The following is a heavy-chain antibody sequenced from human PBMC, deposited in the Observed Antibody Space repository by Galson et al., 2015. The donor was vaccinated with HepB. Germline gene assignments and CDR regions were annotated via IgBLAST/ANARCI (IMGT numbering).Heavy chain of an antibody. J-gene: IGHJ3*02. Sequence: SVKVSCKASGYTFTGYYMHWVRQAPGQGLEWMGWINPNSGGTNYAQKFQGRVTMTRDTSISTAYMELSRLRSDDTAVYYCATDSSGYYYGAFDIWGQGTMVTVSS. CDR2: INPNSGGT. V-gene: IGHV1-2*02. D-gene: IGHD3-22*01. CDR3: ATDSSGYYYGAFDI. CDR1: GYTFTGYY.